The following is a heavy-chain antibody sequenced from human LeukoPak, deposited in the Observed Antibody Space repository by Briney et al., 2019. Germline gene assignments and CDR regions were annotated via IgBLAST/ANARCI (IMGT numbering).Heavy chain of an antibody. Sequence: PGGSLRLSCAASVYTFSSYWMHWVRQAPGKGPVWVSRINSEGSSTTYEVSVKGRFTSSRDNGKNTLYLQMNSLRAEDTAVYYCPRGLGFWSGYYHAFDIWGQGTMVTVSS. CDR1: VYTFSSYW. CDR2: INSEGSST. J-gene: IGHJ3*02. V-gene: IGHV3-74*01. CDR3: PRGLGFWSGYYHAFDI. D-gene: IGHD3-3*01.